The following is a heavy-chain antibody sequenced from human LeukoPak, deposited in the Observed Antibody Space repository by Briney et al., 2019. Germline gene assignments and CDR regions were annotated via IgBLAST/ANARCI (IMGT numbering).Heavy chain of an antibody. CDR1: GGSISSGGYY. Sequence: SETLSLTCTVSGGSISSGGYYWSWIRQHPGKGLEWIGYIYYSGSTYYNPSLKSRVTISVDTSKNQFSLKLSSVTAADTAVYYCARARKTTTYYYDSSGYYPHFDYWGQGTLVTVSS. CDR2: IYYSGST. D-gene: IGHD3-22*01. V-gene: IGHV4-31*03. J-gene: IGHJ4*02. CDR3: ARARKTTTYYYDSSGYYPHFDY.